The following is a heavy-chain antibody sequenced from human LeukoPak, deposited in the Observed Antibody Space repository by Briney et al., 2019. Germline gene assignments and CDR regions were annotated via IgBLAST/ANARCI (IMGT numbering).Heavy chain of an antibody. J-gene: IGHJ5*02. CDR1: GFMFSYYA. Sequence: GGSLRRSCAASGFMFSYYAMSWVRQAPGKGLEWVSSISGSGGSIYDADSVKGRFTISRDNSKNTLYLQMNSMRAEDTAVYYCAKTKAFTSGFPIDLWGQGTLVTVSS. D-gene: IGHD3-22*01. CDR2: ISGSGGSI. CDR3: AKTKAFTSGFPIDL. V-gene: IGHV3-23*01.